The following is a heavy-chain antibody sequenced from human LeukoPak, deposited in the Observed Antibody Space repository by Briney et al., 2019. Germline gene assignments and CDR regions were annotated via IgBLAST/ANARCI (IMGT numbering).Heavy chain of an antibody. CDR3: ARVSSADWDYYYYMDV. CDR1: GGSISSYY. Sequence: PSETLSLTCTVSGGSISSYYWSWIRQPPGKGLEWIGYIYYSGSTNYNPSLKSRVTISVDTSKNQFSLKLSSVTAADTAVYYCARVSSADWDYYYYMDVWGKGTTVTVSS. V-gene: IGHV4-59*01. CDR2: IYYSGST. J-gene: IGHJ6*03. D-gene: IGHD3/OR15-3a*01.